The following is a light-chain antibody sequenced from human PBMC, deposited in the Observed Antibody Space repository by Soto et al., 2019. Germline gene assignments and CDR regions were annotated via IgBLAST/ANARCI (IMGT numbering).Light chain of an antibody. CDR2: GAS. CDR3: QQYNSYWT. J-gene: IGKJ1*01. Sequence: EIVMTQSPATLSVSPGERATLSCRASQRVSDNLAWYQQKPGQAPRLLISGASTRATGIPARFSGSGSGTEFTLTISSLQPDDFATYYCQQYNSYWTFGQGTKVDIK. V-gene: IGKV3-15*01. CDR1: QRVSDN.